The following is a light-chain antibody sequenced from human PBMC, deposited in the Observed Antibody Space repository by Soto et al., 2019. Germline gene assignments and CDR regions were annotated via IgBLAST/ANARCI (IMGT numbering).Light chain of an antibody. CDR3: QQYNSNPWT. Sequence: DIQMTQSPSTLSASVGDRVTITCRASQSLNNWWAWFQQKPGKAPKVLIYKVSNLESGVPSRFSGSGSGTEFSLTNRSLQPDDFATYYCQQYNSNPWTFGQGTKVEIK. J-gene: IGKJ1*01. CDR2: KVS. V-gene: IGKV1-5*03. CDR1: QSLNNW.